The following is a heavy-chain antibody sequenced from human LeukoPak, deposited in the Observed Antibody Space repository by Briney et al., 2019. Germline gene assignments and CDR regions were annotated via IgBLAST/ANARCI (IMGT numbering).Heavy chain of an antibody. V-gene: IGHV1-58*02. CDR3: AADASDSSGYVFDY. J-gene: IGHJ4*02. CDR1: GFTFTSSA. CDR2: IVVGSGNT. D-gene: IGHD3-22*01. Sequence: SVKVSCKASGFTFTSSAMQWVRQARGQRLERIGWIVVGSGNTNYAQKFQERVTITRDMSTSTAYMELSSLRSEDTAVYYCAADASDSSGYVFDYWGQGTLVTVSS.